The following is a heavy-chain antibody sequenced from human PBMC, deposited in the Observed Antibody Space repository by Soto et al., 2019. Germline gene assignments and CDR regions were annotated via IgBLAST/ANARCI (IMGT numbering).Heavy chain of an antibody. D-gene: IGHD2-2*02. CDR2: IIPIFGTA. V-gene: IGHV1-69*13. CDR1: GGTFSSYA. Sequence: GASVKVSCKASGGTFSSYAISWVRQAPGQGLEWMGGIIPIFGTANYAQKFQGRVTITADESTSTAYMELSSLRSEDTAVYYCAREDIVVVPAAILRYYGMDVWGQGTTV. J-gene: IGHJ6*02. CDR3: AREDIVVVPAAILRYYGMDV.